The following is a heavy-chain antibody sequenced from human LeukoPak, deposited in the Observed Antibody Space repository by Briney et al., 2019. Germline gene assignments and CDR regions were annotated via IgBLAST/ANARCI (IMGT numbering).Heavy chain of an antibody. CDR3: AKDLSKAVAGFDY. CDR1: GFTFSSYA. J-gene: IGHJ4*02. Sequence: PGRSLRLSCAASGFTFSSYAMSWVRQAPGKGLEWVSAISGSGGSTYYADSVKGRFTISRDNSKNTLYLQMNSLRAEDTAVYYCAKDLSKAVAGFDYWGQGTLVTVSS. D-gene: IGHD6-19*01. CDR2: ISGSGGST. V-gene: IGHV3-23*01.